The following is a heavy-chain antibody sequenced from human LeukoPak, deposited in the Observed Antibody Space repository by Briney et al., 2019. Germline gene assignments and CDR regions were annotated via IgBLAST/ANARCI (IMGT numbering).Heavy chain of an antibody. CDR2: IYYSGST. Sequence: SETLSLTCTVSGGSISSDDYYWSRIRQPPGTGLEWIGYIYYSGSTYYNPSLKSRVTISVDTSKNQFSLKLSSVTAADTAVYYCARAGGRAYFDYWGQGTLVTVSS. D-gene: IGHD3-16*01. V-gene: IGHV4-30-4*01. CDR3: ARAGGRAYFDY. CDR1: GGSISSDDYY. J-gene: IGHJ4*02.